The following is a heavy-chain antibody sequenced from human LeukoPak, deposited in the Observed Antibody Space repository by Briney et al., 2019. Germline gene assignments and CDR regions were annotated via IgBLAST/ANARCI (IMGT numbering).Heavy chain of an antibody. CDR2: ISGSGGST. J-gene: IGHJ5*02. D-gene: IGHD2-2*01. CDR1: GFTFSSYA. CDR3: AKPLGYCSSTSCPRGEFDP. Sequence: GGSLRLSCAASGFTFSSYAMSWVRQAPGKGLEWVSAISGSGGSTYYADSVKGRFTISRDNSKNTLYLQMNSLRAEDTAVYYCAKPLGYCSSTSCPRGEFDPWGQGTLVTVSS. V-gene: IGHV3-23*01.